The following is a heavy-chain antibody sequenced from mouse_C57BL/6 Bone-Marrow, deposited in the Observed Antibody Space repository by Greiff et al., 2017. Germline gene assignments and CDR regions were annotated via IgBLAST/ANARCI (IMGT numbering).Heavy chain of an antibody. Sequence: VQLQQSGPGLVQPSQSLSISCTVSGFSLTSYGVHWVRQSPGKGLEWLGVIWSGGSTDYNAAFISRLSNSKDNAKSHVFFKMNSLQADDTAIYYCARNDYYDYDEGTWFAYWGQGTLVTVSA. D-gene: IGHD2-4*01. CDR3: ARNDYYDYDEGTWFAY. CDR1: GFSLTSYG. CDR2: IWSGGST. J-gene: IGHJ3*01. V-gene: IGHV2-2*01.